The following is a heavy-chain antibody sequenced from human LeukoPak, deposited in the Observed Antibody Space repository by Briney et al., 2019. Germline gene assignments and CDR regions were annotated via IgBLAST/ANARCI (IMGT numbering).Heavy chain of an antibody. CDR2: IRYDGSNK. V-gene: IGHV3-30*02. CDR3: AKAPVTSCRGAYCYPFDS. D-gene: IGHD2-21*01. Sequence: GGSLRLSCAASGFTFGSYGMHWVRPAPGKGLEWVAFIRYDGSNKYYADSVKGRFTISRDNSKNTLYLQMNSLTAEDAAVYFCAKAPVTSCRGAYCYPFDSWGQGTLVTVSS. CDR1: GFTFGSYG. J-gene: IGHJ4*02.